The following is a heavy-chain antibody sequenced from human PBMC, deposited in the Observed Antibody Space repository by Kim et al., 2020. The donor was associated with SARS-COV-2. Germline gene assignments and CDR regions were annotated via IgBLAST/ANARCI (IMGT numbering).Heavy chain of an antibody. CDR2: INHSGST. J-gene: IGHJ5*02. CDR3: ARGWRAYGSGSYPGWFDP. V-gene: IGHV4-34*01. Sequence: SETLSLTCAVYGGSFSGYYWSWIRQPPGKGLEWIGEINHSGSTNYNPSLKSRVTISVDTSKNQFSLKLSSVTAADTAVYYCARGWRAYGSGSYPGWFDP. D-gene: IGHD3-10*01. CDR1: GGSFSGYY.